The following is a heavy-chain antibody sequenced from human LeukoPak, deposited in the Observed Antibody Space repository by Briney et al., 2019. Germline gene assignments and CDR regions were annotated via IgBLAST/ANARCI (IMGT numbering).Heavy chain of an antibody. Sequence: GGSLRLSCAASGFTFSSYWMSWVRQAPGKGLEWVANINPDGSETYYVDSVKGRFTISRDNAKNSLSLQMYSLRAEDTAVYYCARLGKGGSSGYFPDFWGQGTLVTVSS. V-gene: IGHV3-7*05. CDR2: INPDGSET. CDR1: GFTFSSYW. D-gene: IGHD3-22*01. CDR3: ARLGKGGSSGYFPDF. J-gene: IGHJ4*02.